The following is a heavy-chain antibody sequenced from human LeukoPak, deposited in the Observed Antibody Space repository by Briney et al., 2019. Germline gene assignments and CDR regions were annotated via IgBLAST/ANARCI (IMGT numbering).Heavy chain of an antibody. V-gene: IGHV3-9*01. CDR1: GFTFDDYA. D-gene: IGHD3-22*01. J-gene: IGHJ3*02. CDR3: AKDFLLPGDSSGAIPDAFDI. Sequence: SLRLSCAASGFTFDDYAMHWVRQAPGKGLEWVSGISWNSGSIGYADSVKGRFTISRDNAKNSLYLQMNSLRAEDTALYYCAKDFLLPGDSSGAIPDAFDIWGQGTMVTVSS. CDR2: ISWNSGSI.